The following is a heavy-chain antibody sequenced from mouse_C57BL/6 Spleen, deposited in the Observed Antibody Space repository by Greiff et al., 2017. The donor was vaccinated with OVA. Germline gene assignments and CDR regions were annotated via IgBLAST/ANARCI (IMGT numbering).Heavy chain of an antibody. D-gene: IGHD1-1*01. V-gene: IGHV1-55*01. CDR3: ARYGYGSSYVAY. CDR2: IYPGSGST. CDR1: GYTFTSYW. Sequence: QVQLQQPGAELVKPGASVKMSCKASGYTFTSYWITWVKQRPGQGLEWIGDIYPGSGSTNYNEKFKGKATLTVDTSSSTAYMQLSSLTSEDSAVYYCARYGYGSSYVAYWGQGTLVTVSA. J-gene: IGHJ3*01.